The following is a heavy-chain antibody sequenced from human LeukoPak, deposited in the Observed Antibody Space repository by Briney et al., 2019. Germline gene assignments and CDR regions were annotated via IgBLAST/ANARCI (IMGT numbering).Heavy chain of an antibody. CDR2: IVGGSST. J-gene: IGHJ4*02. V-gene: IGHV3-21*01. CDR1: GFTFSNFA. Sequence: GGSLRLSCAASGFTFSNFAMTWVCQAPGKGLEWVSSIVGGSSTYYADSLKGRFTISRDNAKNSLYLQMNSLRAEDTAVYYCARIGAGSSRDYWGQGTLVTVSS. D-gene: IGHD6-13*01. CDR3: ARIGAGSSRDY.